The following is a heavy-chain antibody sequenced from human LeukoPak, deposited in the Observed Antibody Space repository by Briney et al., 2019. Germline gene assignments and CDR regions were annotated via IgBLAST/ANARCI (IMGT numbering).Heavy chain of an antibody. D-gene: IGHD3-22*01. CDR1: GGYISSGSYY. J-gene: IGHJ4*02. CDR3: ARDSGSSGYYLAESPKTIDY. CDR2: IYTSGST. V-gene: IGHV4-61*02. Sequence: PSETLSLTCTVSGGYISSGSYYWRWSRQPAGNGLEWIGRIYTSGSTNYNPSLKSRVTISVDTSKNQFSLKLSSVTAADTAVYYCARDSGSSGYYLAESPKTIDYWGQGTLVTVSS.